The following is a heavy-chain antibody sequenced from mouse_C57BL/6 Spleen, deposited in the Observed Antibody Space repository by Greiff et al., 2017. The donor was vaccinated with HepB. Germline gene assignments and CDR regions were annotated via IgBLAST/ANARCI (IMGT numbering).Heavy chain of an antibody. V-gene: IGHV1-76*01. D-gene: IGHD2-4*01. CDR3: ANDCDYAMDY. J-gene: IGHJ4*01. CDR2: IYPGSGNT. Sequence: VQLQQSGAELVRPGASVKLSCKASGYTFTDYYINWVKQRPGQGLEWIARIYPGSGNTYYNEKFKGKATLTAEKSSSTAYMQLSSLTSEDSAVYFCANDCDYAMDYWGQGTSVTVSS. CDR1: GYTFTDYY.